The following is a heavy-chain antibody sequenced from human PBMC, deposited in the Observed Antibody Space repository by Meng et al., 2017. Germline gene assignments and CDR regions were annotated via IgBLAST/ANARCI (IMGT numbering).Heavy chain of an antibody. CDR2: INAGNGNT. Sequence: QFQVVPAGAGRKKPGSSVKVSCKASGYTFTSYAMHWVRQAHGQRLEWVGWINAGNGNTKYSQKFQGRVTITRDTSASTAYMELSSLRSEDTAVYYCARDKLKTFDPWGQGTLVTVSS. CDR3: ARDKLKTFDP. CDR1: GYTFTSYA. J-gene: IGHJ5*02. V-gene: IGHV1-3*01.